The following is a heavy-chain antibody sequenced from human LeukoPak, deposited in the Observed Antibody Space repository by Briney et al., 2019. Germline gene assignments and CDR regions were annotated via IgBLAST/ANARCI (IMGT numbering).Heavy chain of an antibody. CDR2: ISAYNGNT. V-gene: IGHV1-18*04. Sequence: ASVKVCCKASGYTFTSYVISWVRQAPGQGLEWMGWISAYNGNTNYAQKLQGRVTMTTDTSTSTAYMELRSLRSDDTAVYYCARFVELLIHSSSSHSLDCWGQGTLVTVSS. CDR1: GYTFTSYV. D-gene: IGHD6-13*01. CDR3: ARFVELLIHSSSSHSLDC. J-gene: IGHJ4*02.